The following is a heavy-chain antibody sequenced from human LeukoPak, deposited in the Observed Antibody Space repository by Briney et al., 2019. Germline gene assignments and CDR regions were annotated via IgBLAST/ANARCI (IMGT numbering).Heavy chain of an antibody. Sequence: PSETLSLTCTVSGGSISSSSYYWAWIRQPPGKGLEWIGSIYYSGSTYYNPSLKSRVTISVDTSKNQFSLMLSSVTAADTAVYYCARHDYYASSGTIDSWGQGTLVIVSS. CDR1: GGSISSSSYY. CDR3: ARHDYYASSGTIDS. V-gene: IGHV4-39*01. CDR2: IYYSGST. D-gene: IGHD3-22*01. J-gene: IGHJ5*01.